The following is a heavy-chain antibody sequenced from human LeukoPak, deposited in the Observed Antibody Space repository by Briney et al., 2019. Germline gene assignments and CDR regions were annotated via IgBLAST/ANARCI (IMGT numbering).Heavy chain of an antibody. CDR2: ISYDGSNK. CDR3: ASAVVAATFDY. CDR1: GFTFSSYA. Sequence: GGSLRLSCVASGFTFSSYAMHWVRQAPGKGLEWVAVISYDGSNKYYADSVKGRFTISRDNSKNTLYLQMNSLRAEDTAVYYCASAVVAATFDYWGQGTLVTVSS. D-gene: IGHD2-15*01. J-gene: IGHJ4*02. V-gene: IGHV3-30-3*01.